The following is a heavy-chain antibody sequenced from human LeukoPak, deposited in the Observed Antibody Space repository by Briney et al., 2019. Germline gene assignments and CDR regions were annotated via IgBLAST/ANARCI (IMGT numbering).Heavy chain of an antibody. CDR3: ARDTLLRFLEWLSGMDV. Sequence: SETLSLTCAVYGGSFSGYYWSWIRQPPGKGLEWIGEINHSGSTNYNPSLKSRVTISVDTSKNQFSLKLSSVTAADTAVYYCARDTLLRFLEWLSGMDVWGQGTTVTVSS. CDR2: INHSGST. D-gene: IGHD3-3*01. J-gene: IGHJ6*02. CDR1: GGSFSGYY. V-gene: IGHV4-34*01.